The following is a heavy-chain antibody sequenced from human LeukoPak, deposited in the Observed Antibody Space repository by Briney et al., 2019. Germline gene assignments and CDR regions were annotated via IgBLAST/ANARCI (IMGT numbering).Heavy chain of an antibody. D-gene: IGHD4-23*01. Sequence: GGSLILSCAASGYSFSNYWMHWVRQAPGKGLVWVSHINNDGSSTNYVDSVKGRFTVSRDNAKNTLYLQMNSLRAEDTAMYYCARDNGGIDYWGQGALVTVSS. CDR3: ARDNGGIDY. V-gene: IGHV3-74*01. CDR2: INNDGSST. CDR1: GYSFSNYW. J-gene: IGHJ4*02.